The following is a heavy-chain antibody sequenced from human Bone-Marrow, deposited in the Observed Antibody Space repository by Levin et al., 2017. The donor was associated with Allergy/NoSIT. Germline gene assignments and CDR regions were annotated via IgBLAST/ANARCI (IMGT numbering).Heavy chain of an antibody. Sequence: SETLSLTCTVSGGSIRSYYWNWIRQPAGKGLEWIGRIYTSETTNYNPSLKSRVTISVDTSRNQFSLKLSSVTAADAAVYYCERENTVHDVLTGSLPYYFDFWGQGTLVTVSS. V-gene: IGHV4-4*07. CDR3: ERENTVHDVLTGSLPYYFDF. J-gene: IGHJ4*02. D-gene: IGHD3-9*01. CDR1: GGSIRSYY. CDR2: IYTSETT.